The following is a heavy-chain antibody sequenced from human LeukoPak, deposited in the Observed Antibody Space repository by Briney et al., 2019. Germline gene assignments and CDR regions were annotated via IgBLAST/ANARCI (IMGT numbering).Heavy chain of an antibody. J-gene: IGHJ4*02. D-gene: IGHD2-2*01. CDR1: GYSISSGYY. CDR3: ARLPYHCSSSSCNPTGPDY. CDR2: LYHTGST. V-gene: IGHV4-38-2*01. Sequence: NPSETLSLTCAVSGYSISSGYYWGWIRQPPGKGLEWIGNLYHTGSTYYNPSLKSRVTISVDTSKNQFSLKLSSVTAADTAVYYCARLPYHCSSSSCNPTGPDYWGQRTLVT.